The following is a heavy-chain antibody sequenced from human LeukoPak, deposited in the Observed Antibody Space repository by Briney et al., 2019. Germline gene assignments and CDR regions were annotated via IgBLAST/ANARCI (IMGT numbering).Heavy chain of an antibody. CDR1: GFTFSSYS. J-gene: IGHJ4*02. V-gene: IGHV3-48*02. CDR3: ARDSWYCTSTSCYEDY. Sequence: GGSLRLSYAASGFTFSSYSMNWVRQAPGKGLEWVSYISGSSSAIHADSVKGRFTISRDNAKNSLYLQMNSLRDEDTAVYYCARDSWYCTSTSCYEDYWGQGTLVTVSS. CDR2: ISGSSSAI. D-gene: IGHD2-2*01.